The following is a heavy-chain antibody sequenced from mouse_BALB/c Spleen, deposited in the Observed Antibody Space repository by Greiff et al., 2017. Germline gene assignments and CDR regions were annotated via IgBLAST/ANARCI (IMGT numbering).Heavy chain of an antibody. Sequence: VQLQQSGAELVKPGASVKLSCTASGFNIKDTYMHWVKQRPEQGLEWIGRIDPANGNTKYDPKFQGKATITADTSSNTAYLQLSSLTSEDTAVYYCARSDPSYGRRFAYGGQGTLVTVS. J-gene: IGHJ3*01. D-gene: IGHD1-1*01. CDR1: GFNIKDTY. CDR2: IDPANGNT. CDR3: ARSDPSYGRRFAY. V-gene: IGHV14-3*02.